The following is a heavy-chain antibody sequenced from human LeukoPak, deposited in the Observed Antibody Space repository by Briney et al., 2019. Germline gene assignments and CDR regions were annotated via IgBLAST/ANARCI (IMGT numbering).Heavy chain of an antibody. V-gene: IGHV3-23*01. Sequence: LTGGSLRLSCAASGFTFSSYAMSWVRQAPGKGLEWVSAISGSGGSTYYADSVKGRFTISRDNAKNSLYLQMNSLRAEDTAVYYCARDGHYDILTGYFQDWGQGTLVTVSS. CDR3: ARDGHYDILTGYFQD. CDR2: ISGSGGST. CDR1: GFTFSSYA. D-gene: IGHD3-9*01. J-gene: IGHJ1*01.